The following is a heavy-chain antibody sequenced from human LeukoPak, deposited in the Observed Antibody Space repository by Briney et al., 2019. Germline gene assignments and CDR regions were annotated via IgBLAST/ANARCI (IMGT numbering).Heavy chain of an antibody. CDR2: ISGNNDNP. CDR1: GYTFSNFG. CDR3: ARDGTSTDDY. V-gene: IGHV1-18*01. Sequence: ASVKVSCKTPGYTFSNFGINWVRQAPGQGLEWMGWISGNNDNPNYGQKFQGRFAVTTDSSTTTAYMELRNLTFDDTAVYYCARDGTSTDDYWGQGTLVTVSS. D-gene: IGHD2-2*01. J-gene: IGHJ4*02.